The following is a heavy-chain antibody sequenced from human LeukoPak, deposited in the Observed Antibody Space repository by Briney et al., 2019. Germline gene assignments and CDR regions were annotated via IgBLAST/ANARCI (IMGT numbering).Heavy chain of an antibody. V-gene: IGHV4-59*12. J-gene: IGHJ5*02. CDR1: GGSISRYY. CDR2: IYYSGST. Sequence: SETLSLTCTVSGGSISRYYWSWIRQPPGKGLEWIGYIYYSGSTNYNLSLKSRVTISVDTSKNQFSLKLSSVTAADTAVYYCARDDGYYDSSGPTGWFDPWGQGTLVTVSS. D-gene: IGHD3-22*01. CDR3: ARDDGYYDSSGPTGWFDP.